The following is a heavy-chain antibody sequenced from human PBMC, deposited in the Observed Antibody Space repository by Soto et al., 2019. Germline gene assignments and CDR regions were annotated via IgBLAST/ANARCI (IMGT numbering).Heavy chain of an antibody. J-gene: IGHJ6*02. CDR3: ARDLYGDYGMDV. CDR1: GFTFSSYA. D-gene: IGHD4-17*01. V-gene: IGHV3-30-3*01. CDR2: ISYDGSNK. Sequence: QVQLVESGGGVVQPGRSLRLSCAASGFTFSSYAMHWVRQAPGKGLEWVAVISYDGSNKYYADSVKGRFTISRDNSKNTLYLQMNSLRAEDTAVYYCARDLYGDYGMDVWGQGTMVTVSS.